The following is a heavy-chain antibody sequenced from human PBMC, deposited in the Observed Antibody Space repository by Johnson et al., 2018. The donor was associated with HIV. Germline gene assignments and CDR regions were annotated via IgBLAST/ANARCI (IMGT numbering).Heavy chain of an antibody. CDR3: ARVSSGWYLAFDI. CDR2: ISGSGGST. CDR1: GFTFSDYY. J-gene: IGHJ3*02. D-gene: IGHD6-19*01. Sequence: VQLVESGGGLVKPGGSLRLSCAASGFTFSDYYMSWARQAPGKWLEWVSAISGSGGSTYYADSVKGRFTISRDNSKNTLYLQMNSLRAEDTAVYYCARVSSGWYLAFDIWGQGTMVTVSS. V-gene: IGHV3-23*04.